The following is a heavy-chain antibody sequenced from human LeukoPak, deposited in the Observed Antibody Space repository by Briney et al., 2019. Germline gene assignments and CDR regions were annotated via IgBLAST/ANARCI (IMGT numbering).Heavy chain of an antibody. V-gene: IGHV3-15*07. D-gene: IGHD3-22*01. CDR3: ATDFYDTT. CDR1: GFTFSNAW. CDR2: IRRNSDGGTI. J-gene: IGHJ5*02. Sequence: PGGSLRLSCATSGFTFSNAWMNWVRQAPGKGLEWVGRIRRNSDGGTIDYAAPVKGRFALSRDDSKNTLYLQMNSLQTEDTAVYYCATDFYDTTWGQGTLVTVS.